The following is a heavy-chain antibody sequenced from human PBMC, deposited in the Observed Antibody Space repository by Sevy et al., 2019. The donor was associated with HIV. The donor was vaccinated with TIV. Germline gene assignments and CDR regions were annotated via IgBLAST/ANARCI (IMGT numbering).Heavy chain of an antibody. D-gene: IGHD3-22*01. V-gene: IGHV3-23*01. Sequence: GGSLRLSCAASGFTFSTYAMSWVRQAPGKGLEWVSDISGSGGDTYYADSVKGRFTISRDNSKNTLYLQMNSLRAEDTAVYYCAKDAYYYDSSGYSMSQWYYGMDVWGQWTTVTVSS. CDR2: ISGSGGDT. J-gene: IGHJ6*02. CDR1: GFTFSTYA. CDR3: AKDAYYYDSSGYSMSQWYYGMDV.